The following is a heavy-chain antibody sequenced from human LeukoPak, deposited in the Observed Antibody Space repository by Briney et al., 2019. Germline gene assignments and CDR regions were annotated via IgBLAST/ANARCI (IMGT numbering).Heavy chain of an antibody. CDR1: GFTFSSYS. CDR3: ARDESSAPSYFDY. CDR2: INSSSSNI. D-gene: IGHD6-6*01. J-gene: IGHJ4*02. Sequence: PGGSLRLSCAASGFTFSSYSMNWVRQAPGKGLEWVSSINSSSSNIYYADSVKGRFTISRDNAKNSLYLQMNSLRAEDTAVYYCARDESSAPSYFDYWGQGTLVTVSS. V-gene: IGHV3-21*01.